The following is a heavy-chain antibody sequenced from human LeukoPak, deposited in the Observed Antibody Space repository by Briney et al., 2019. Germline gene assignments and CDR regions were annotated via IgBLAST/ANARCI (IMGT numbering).Heavy chain of an antibody. CDR3: ARDRGYSSGWFDY. CDR1: GFTFSSYE. D-gene: IGHD6-19*01. Sequence: AGGSLRLSCAASGFTFSSYEMNWVRQAPVKGLEWVSYISSSCSTIYYADSVKGRFTISRDNAKNSLYLQMNSLRAEDTAVYYCARDRGYSSGWFDYWGQGTLVTVSS. J-gene: IGHJ4*02. CDR2: ISSSCSTI. V-gene: IGHV3-48*03.